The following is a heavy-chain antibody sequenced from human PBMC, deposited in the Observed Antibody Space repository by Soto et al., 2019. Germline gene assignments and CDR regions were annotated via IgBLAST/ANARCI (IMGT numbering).Heavy chain of an antibody. CDR3: ARVGTYYGSGSPYYSDY. V-gene: IGHV3-21*01. CDR2: ISSSSSYI. CDR1: GFSFRSYY. Sequence: LRLSCAASGFSFRSYYMNWVRQAPGKGLEWVSSISSSSSYINYADSVKGRSTISRDNAKNSLYLQMNSLRAEDTAVYYCARVGTYYGSGSPYYSDYWGQGTLVTVSS. J-gene: IGHJ4*02. D-gene: IGHD3-10*01.